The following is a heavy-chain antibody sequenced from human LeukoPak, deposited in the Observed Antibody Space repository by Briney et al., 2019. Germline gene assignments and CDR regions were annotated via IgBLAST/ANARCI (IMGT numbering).Heavy chain of an antibody. Sequence: ASVKVSCKASGYTFTSYDINWVRQATGQGLEWMGWMNPNSGNTGYAQKFQGRVTITRNTSISTAYMELSSLRSEDTAVYYCARGYCTNGVCYGHYSDYWGQGTLVTVSS. V-gene: IGHV1-8*03. CDR2: MNPNSGNT. CDR1: GYTFTSYD. J-gene: IGHJ4*02. D-gene: IGHD2-8*01. CDR3: ARGYCTNGVCYGHYSDY.